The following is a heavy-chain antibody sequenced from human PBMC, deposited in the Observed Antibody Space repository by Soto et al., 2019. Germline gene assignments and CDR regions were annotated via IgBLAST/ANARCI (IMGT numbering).Heavy chain of an antibody. Sequence: PGGSLRVSCPASGFTFSDSWMTWVRQAPGKGLEWVARIKPDESEKKYADSVKGRFSISRDNAKNSMYLQMDSLRGEDTAVYYCVRGGSNYASWGQGTLVTVSS. J-gene: IGHJ5*02. CDR3: VRGGSNYAS. D-gene: IGHD4-4*01. CDR2: IKPDESEK. CDR1: GFTFSDSW. V-gene: IGHV3-7*01.